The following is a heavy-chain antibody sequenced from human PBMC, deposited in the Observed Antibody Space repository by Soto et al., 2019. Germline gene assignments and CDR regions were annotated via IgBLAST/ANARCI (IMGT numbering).Heavy chain of an antibody. CDR2: IWYDGSNK. Sequence: QVQLVESGGVVVQPGRSRRLSCAASGSTFSSYAMHWVRQAPGKGLEWVAVIWYDGSNKDYADSVKGRFTISRDNSKNTLFVQMNSLRVEDTAVYYCAREETGTFDRWGQGTLVTVSS. V-gene: IGHV3-33*01. D-gene: IGHD1-1*01. J-gene: IGHJ4*02. CDR3: AREETGTFDR. CDR1: GSTFSSYA.